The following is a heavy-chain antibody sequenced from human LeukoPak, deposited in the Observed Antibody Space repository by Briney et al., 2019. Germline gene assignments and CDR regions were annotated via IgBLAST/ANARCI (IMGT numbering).Heavy chain of an antibody. CDR2: IWYDGSNK. CDR1: GFTFSSYG. V-gene: IGHV3-33*01. Sequence: PGRSLRLSCAASGFTFSSYGMHWVRQAPGKGLEWVAVIWYDGSNKYYADSVKGRFTISRDNSKNTLYLQMNSLRAEDTAVYYCARESGLREYSSSSFDYWGQGTLVTVSS. J-gene: IGHJ4*02. D-gene: IGHD6-6*01. CDR3: ARESGLREYSSSSFDY.